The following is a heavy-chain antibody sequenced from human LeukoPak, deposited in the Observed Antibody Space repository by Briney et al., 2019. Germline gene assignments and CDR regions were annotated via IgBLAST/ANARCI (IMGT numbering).Heavy chain of an antibody. CDR2: ITSSSSYK. CDR3: SREHALGDF. CDR1: GLTFSSYW. Sequence: PGGSLRLSCAASGLTFSSYWMRWVRPAPGKGLEWVSSITSSSSYKYYAVSVKGRFTIYRDNAKNSLYLQMNSLRAEDTAVYYCSREHALGDFWGQGSLVTVSS. V-gene: IGHV3-21*01. D-gene: IGHD2-2*01. J-gene: IGHJ4*02.